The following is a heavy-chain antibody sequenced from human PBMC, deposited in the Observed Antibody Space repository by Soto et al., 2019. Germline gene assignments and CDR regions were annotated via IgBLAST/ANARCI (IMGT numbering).Heavy chain of an antibody. J-gene: IGHJ3*01. Sequence: ASVKVSCKASGYTFSNYGISCVRQAPGQGLEWMGWISPYRGNTNYAQKFQGRVTMTSDTSTTTVYMELSSLRSEDTAIYYCTRSIITPAGTDAFALWGQGTLVTVSS. CDR2: ISPYRGNT. CDR3: TRSIITPAGTDAFAL. CDR1: GYTFSNYG. D-gene: IGHD6-13*01. V-gene: IGHV1-18*01.